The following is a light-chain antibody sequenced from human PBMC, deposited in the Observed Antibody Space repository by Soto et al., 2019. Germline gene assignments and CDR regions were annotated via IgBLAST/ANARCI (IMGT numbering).Light chain of an antibody. CDR3: SSYTSSSTYV. CDR1: SSDVGGSNY. J-gene: IGLJ1*01. Sequence: QSALTQPASVSGSRGQLITISCTGTSSDVGGSNYVSWYQQDPGKAPKLMIFEVSNRPSGVSNRFSGSKSGNTASLTIAGLQAEDEADYYCSSYTSSSTYVFGTGTKLTVL. CDR2: EVS. V-gene: IGLV2-14*01.